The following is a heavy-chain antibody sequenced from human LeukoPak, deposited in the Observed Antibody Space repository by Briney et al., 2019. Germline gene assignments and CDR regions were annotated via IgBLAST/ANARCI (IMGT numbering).Heavy chain of an antibody. CDR2: IYTSGST. CDR3: ARDLDIEGFDY. D-gene: IGHD2-2*03. CDR1: GGSISSGTYY. Sequence: SETLSLTCTVSGGSISSGTYYWSWIRQPAGKGLEWIGRIYTSGSTNYNPSLKSRVTISVDTSKNQFSLKLSSVTAADTAVYYCARDLDIEGFDYWGQGTLVTVSS. V-gene: IGHV4-61*02. J-gene: IGHJ4*02.